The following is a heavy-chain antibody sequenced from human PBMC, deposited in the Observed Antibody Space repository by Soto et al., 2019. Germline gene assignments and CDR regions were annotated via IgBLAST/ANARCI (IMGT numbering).Heavy chain of an antibody. CDR3: ARQRTSLVTQAYFDV. Sequence: SETLSLTCTVTGDSISSRIYYWGWIRQPPGKGLEWIGSIYYSGSTYNNPSLRSRVSMSIDTSKDQFSLKLKSVAAADTALYFCARQRTSLVTQAYFDVWGPGPMVTVSS. V-gene: IGHV4-39*01. CDR1: GDSISSRIYY. CDR2: IYYSGST. J-gene: IGHJ4*02. D-gene: IGHD2-21*01.